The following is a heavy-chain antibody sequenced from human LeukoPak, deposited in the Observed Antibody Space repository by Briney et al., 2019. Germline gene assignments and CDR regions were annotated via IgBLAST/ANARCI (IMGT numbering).Heavy chain of an antibody. D-gene: IGHD6-6*01. J-gene: IGHJ4*02. Sequence: SETLSLTCTVSGGSISSYYWSWIRQPPGKGLEWIGYVYYSGSTNYNPSLKSRVTISVDTSKNQFSLKLSSVTAADTAVYYCARHRRYSSSPSRHDYWGQGTLVTVSS. V-gene: IGHV4-59*08. CDR2: VYYSGST. CDR3: ARHRRYSSSPSRHDY. CDR1: GGSISSYY.